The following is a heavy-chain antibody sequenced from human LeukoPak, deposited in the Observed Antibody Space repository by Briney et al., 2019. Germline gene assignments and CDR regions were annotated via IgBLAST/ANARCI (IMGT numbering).Heavy chain of an antibody. CDR2: IKHNGDEL. J-gene: IGHJ4*02. CDR1: GFTFSSYW. D-gene: IGHD3-16*01. V-gene: IGHV3-7*01. Sequence: GGSLRLSCAASGFTFSSYWMTWVRQAPGKGLEWVANIKHNGDELNYVDSVEDRFTISRDNAKNPLYLHMTSLRAEDTAVYYCARELRTFDSWGQGTLVTVSS. CDR3: ARELRTFDS.